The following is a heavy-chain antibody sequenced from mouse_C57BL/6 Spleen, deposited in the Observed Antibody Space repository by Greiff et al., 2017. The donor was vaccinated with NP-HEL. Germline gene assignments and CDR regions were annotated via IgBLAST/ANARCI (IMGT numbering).Heavy chain of an antibody. CDR3: AREGELGRQRYFDY. CDR2: ISDGGSYT. CDR1: GFTFSSYA. J-gene: IGHJ2*01. D-gene: IGHD4-1*01. Sequence: DVQLVESGGGLVKPGGSLKLSCAASGFTFSSYAMSWVRQTPEKRLEWVATISDGGSYTYYPDNVKGRFTISRDNAKNNLYLQMSHLKSEDTAMYYCAREGELGRQRYFDYWGQGTTLTVSS. V-gene: IGHV5-4*01.